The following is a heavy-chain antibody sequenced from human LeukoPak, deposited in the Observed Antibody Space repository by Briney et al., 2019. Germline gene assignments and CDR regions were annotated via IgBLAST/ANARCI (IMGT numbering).Heavy chain of an antibody. Sequence: PSQTLSPTCTVSGGSISSGSYYWSWIRQPAGKGLEWIGRIYTSGSTNYNPSLKSRVTISVDTSKNQFSLKLSSVTAADTAVYYCARSTRGRWLQYFDYWGQGTLVTVSS. V-gene: IGHV4-61*02. CDR3: ARSTRGRWLQYFDY. CDR2: IYTSGST. D-gene: IGHD5-24*01. J-gene: IGHJ4*02. CDR1: GGSISSGSYY.